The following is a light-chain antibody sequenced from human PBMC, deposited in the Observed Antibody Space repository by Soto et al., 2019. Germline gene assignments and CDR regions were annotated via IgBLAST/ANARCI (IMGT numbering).Light chain of an antibody. CDR2: MAS. J-gene: IGKJ1*01. CDR3: QQYNGYGR. Sequence: DIQMTQSPSTLSASVGDRVTITCRASQSISSWLAWYQQKPGRAPKLLIHMASSLQSGVPSRFSGSGSGTEFTLTISSLEPDDFATYYCQQYNGYGRFGQGTKVDIK. CDR1: QSISSW. V-gene: IGKV1-5*03.